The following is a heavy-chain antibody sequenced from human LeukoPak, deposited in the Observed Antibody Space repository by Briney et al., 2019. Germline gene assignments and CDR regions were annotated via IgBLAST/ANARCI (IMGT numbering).Heavy chain of an antibody. CDR1: GFTFSRNA. D-gene: IGHD6-19*01. CDR2: MSGGDDST. J-gene: IGHJ6*02. V-gene: IGHV3-23*01. CDR3: ARGTPSSSGWLYYGMDV. Sequence: PGGSLRLSCAASGFTFSRNAMSWVRQAPGKGLEWVSAMSGGDDSTYYADSVKGRFTISRDNSKNTLYLQMNSLRAEDTAVYYCARGTPSSSGWLYYGMDVWGQGTTVTVSS.